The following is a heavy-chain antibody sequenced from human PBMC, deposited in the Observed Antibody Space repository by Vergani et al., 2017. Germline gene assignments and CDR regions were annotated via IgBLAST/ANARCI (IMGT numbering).Heavy chain of an antibody. Sequence: QITLKESGPTLVKPTQTLTLTCTFSGFSLSTSGVGVGWIRQPPGKALEWLALIYWDDDKRYSPSLKSRLTITKDTSKNQVVLTMTNMDPADTATYYCAHQYCSSTSCYFLPGSDAFDIWGQGTMVTVSS. V-gene: IGHV2-5*02. D-gene: IGHD2-2*01. CDR2: IYWDDDK. J-gene: IGHJ3*02. CDR3: AHQYCSSTSCYFLPGSDAFDI. CDR1: GFSLSTSGVG.